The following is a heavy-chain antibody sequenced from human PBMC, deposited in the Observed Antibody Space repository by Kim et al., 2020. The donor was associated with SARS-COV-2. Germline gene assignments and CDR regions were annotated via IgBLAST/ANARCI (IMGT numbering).Heavy chain of an antibody. D-gene: IGHD5-18*01. CDR2: IVVGSGNT. Sequence: SVKVSCKASGFTFTSSAVQWVRQARGQRLEWIGWIVVGSGNTNYAQKFQERVTITRDMSTSTAYMELSSLRSEDTAVYYCAAGGYSYGYRFDYWGQGTLVTVSS. CDR3: AAGGYSYGYRFDY. CDR1: GFTFTSSA. J-gene: IGHJ4*02. V-gene: IGHV1-58*01.